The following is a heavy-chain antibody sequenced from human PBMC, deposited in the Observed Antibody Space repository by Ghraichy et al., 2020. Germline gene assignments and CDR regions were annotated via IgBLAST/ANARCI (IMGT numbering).Heavy chain of an antibody. CDR3: AKDREYGSSSGPYYFDY. D-gene: IGHD6-6*01. CDR2: ISGSGGST. J-gene: IGHJ4*02. Sequence: GESLNISCAASGFAFSNYAITWVRQAPVTGLEWVSTISGSGGSTYYADSVKGRFTISRDNSKNTLYLQMNSLRAEDAAVYYCAKDREYGSSSGPYYFDYWGQGTLVTVSS. CDR1: GFAFSNYA. V-gene: IGHV3-23*01.